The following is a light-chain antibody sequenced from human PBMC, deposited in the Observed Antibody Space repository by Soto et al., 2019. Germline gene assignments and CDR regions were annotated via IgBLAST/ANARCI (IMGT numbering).Light chain of an antibody. CDR2: EVS. CDR3: SSYTSSSTRV. CDR1: SSDVCAYDY. V-gene: IGLV2-14*03. Sequence: QSALTQPASVSGSPGQSITISCTGTSSDVCAYDYVSWYQQHPDKAPKLMIYEVSNRPSGVSNRFSGSKSVNTATLTISGLQADDEADYYCSSYTSSSTRVFGTGTKLTVL. J-gene: IGLJ1*01.